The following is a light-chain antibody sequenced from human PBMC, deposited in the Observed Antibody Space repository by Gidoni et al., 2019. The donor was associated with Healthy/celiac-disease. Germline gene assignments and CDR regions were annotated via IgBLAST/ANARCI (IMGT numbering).Light chain of an antibody. CDR1: NIGSNS. CDR3: QVWDSSSDHVV. Sequence: SYVLTQPPSVSVAPGQTARITWGGNNIGSNSVHWYQQKPGQAPVLVVYDDRDRPSGIPERFSGSNSGNTATLTISRVEAGDEADYYCQVWDSSSDHVVFGGGTKLTVL. CDR2: DDR. J-gene: IGLJ2*01. V-gene: IGLV3-21*02.